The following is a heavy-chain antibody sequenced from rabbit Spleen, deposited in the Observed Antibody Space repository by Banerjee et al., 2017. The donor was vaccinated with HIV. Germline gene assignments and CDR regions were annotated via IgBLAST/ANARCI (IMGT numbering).Heavy chain of an antibody. J-gene: IGHJ4*01. D-gene: IGHD1-1*01. Sequence: QSLEESGGDLVKPGASLTLTCTASGFSFSSRYYLCWVRQAPAKGLEWIACIYAGASGRNYYASWVNGRFTISKTSSTTVTLQMTSLAAADTATYFCASGYSDVYFDLWGPGTLVTVS. CDR2: IYAGASGRN. CDR1: GFSFSSRYY. CDR3: ASGYSDVYFDL. V-gene: IGHV1S40*01.